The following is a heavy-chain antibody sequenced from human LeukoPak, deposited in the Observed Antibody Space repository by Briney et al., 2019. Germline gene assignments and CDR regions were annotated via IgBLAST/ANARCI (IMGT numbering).Heavy chain of an antibody. V-gene: IGHV3-23*01. D-gene: IGHD6-19*01. CDR2: ISGSGDNT. J-gene: IGHJ4*02. CDR1: GFTFSGFA. Sequence: GGSLRLSYAASGFTFSGFAMSWVRRTPGKGLEWVSGISGSGDNTLYADSVKGRFTISRDNSKNTLYLQMNSLRAEDTAVYYCAKVAVAGTVGNFDYWGQGTLVTVSS. CDR3: AKVAVAGTVGNFDY.